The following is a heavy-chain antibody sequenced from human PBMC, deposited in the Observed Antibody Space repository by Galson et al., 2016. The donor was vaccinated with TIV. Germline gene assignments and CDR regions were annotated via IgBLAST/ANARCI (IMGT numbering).Heavy chain of an antibody. D-gene: IGHD5-18*01. V-gene: IGHV5-51*03. J-gene: IGHJ4*02. Sequence: QSGAEVKKPGESLKISCQVSRYSFTSNWIAWVRQMPGKGLEWMGIMYPAASDIRYSPSFQGQVTMSADESISTAYLQWSSLKASDSAIYFCARAPGYSGYSYGYFDSWGQGTRVTVSS. CDR2: MYPAASDI. CDR3: ARAPGYSGYSYGYFDS. CDR1: RYSFTSNW.